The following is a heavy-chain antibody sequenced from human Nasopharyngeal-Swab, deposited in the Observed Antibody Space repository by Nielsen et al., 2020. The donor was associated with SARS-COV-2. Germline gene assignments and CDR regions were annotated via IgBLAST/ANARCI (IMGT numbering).Heavy chain of an antibody. Sequence: ASVKVSCKASEYTFTSYAMNWGRQAPGQGLERMGWINTNTGNPTYAQGFTGRFVFSLDTSVSTAYLQISSLKAEDTAVYYCARAPSPIAARRGDDAFDIWGQGTMVTVSS. CDR1: EYTFTSYA. D-gene: IGHD6-6*01. J-gene: IGHJ3*02. CDR3: ARAPSPIAARRGDDAFDI. V-gene: IGHV7-4-1*02. CDR2: INTNTGNP.